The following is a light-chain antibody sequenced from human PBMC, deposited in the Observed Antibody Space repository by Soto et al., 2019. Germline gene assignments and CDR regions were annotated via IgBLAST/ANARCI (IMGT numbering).Light chain of an antibody. CDR2: YDS. CDR1: NIGSKS. CDR3: QVWDSSSGMAV. J-gene: IGLJ3*02. Sequence: SSELTQPPSVSVAPGKTARITCGGNNIGSKSVHWYQQKPGQAPVLVIYYDSDRPSGIPERFSGSNSGNTATLAIGRVEAGDEADYYFQVWDSSSGMAVFGGGTKLTVL. V-gene: IGLV3-21*04.